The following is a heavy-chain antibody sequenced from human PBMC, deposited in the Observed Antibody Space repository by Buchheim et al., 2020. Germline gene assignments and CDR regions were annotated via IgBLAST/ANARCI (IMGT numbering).Heavy chain of an antibody. D-gene: IGHD3-10*01. CDR2: MKPNSGNT. CDR3: AREVSMIRGLFNY. CDR1: GYTVTSYD. Sequence: QVQLVQSGAEVKTPGASVKVSCKASGYTVTSYDINWVRQATGRGLEWMGWMKPNSGNTGYAQKFQGRVTITRDTSIRTVYMELSSLRSEDTAVYYCAREVSMIRGLFNYWGQGTL. J-gene: IGHJ4*02. V-gene: IGHV1-8*01.